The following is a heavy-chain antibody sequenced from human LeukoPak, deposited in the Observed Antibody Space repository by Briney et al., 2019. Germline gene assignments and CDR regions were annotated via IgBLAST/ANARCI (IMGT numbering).Heavy chain of an antibody. V-gene: IGHV3-30*04. D-gene: IGHD4-23*01. J-gene: IGHJ6*02. Sequence: GGSLRLSCAASGFTFGTFTMHWVRQAPGKGLEWVAVTSYDQSHKYYTDSVKGRFTISRDNSKNTLYLQMNSLRAEDTAVYYCAKDPRWGDYDYYYGMDVWGQGTTVTVSS. CDR2: TSYDQSHK. CDR1: GFTFGTFT. CDR3: AKDPRWGDYDYYYGMDV.